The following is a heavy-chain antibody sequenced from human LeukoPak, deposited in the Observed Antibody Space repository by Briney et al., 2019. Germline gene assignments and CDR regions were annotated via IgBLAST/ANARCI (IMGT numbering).Heavy chain of an antibody. CDR2: ISGSGGST. J-gene: IGHJ4*02. D-gene: IGHD1-14*01. CDR3: ARDCRGNPDY. CDR1: GFTFSSYA. Sequence: GGSLRLSCAASGFTFSSYAMSWVRQAPGKGLEWVSVISGSGGSTYYAESGKGRFTISRDNAKNSLYLQMNSLRAEDTAVYYCARDCRGNPDYWGQGTLVAVSS. V-gene: IGHV3-23*01.